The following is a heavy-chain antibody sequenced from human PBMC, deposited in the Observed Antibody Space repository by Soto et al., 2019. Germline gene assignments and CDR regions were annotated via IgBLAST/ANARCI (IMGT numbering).Heavy chain of an antibody. D-gene: IGHD1-26*01. V-gene: IGHV3-53*01. CDR1: GFTVSSNY. Sequence: EVPLVESGGGMIQPGGSLRLSCVASGFTVSSNYMSWVRQAPGKGLEWVSVIYTGGTTHYADSVKGRFTIARDNSKNTLYLQMNSLRNEDTAVYYCARAVGYYYGLDVWGQGTTVSVAS. CDR3: ARAVGYYYGLDV. CDR2: IYTGGTT. J-gene: IGHJ6*02.